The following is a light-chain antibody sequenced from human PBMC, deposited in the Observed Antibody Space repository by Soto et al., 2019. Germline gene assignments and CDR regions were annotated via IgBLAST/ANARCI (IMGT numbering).Light chain of an antibody. CDR2: GAS. CDR1: QSFRGL. Sequence: EVVLTHSPVTLSFSPAERATLSCRASQSFRGLLAGYRMKAGLAPRLPIHGASTRASGIPARFRGSKSGTDFTLTIRGLEAEDAALYYCQQYGSSPITFGQGTRLEIK. J-gene: IGKJ5*01. CDR3: QQYGSSPIT. V-gene: IGKV3-11*01.